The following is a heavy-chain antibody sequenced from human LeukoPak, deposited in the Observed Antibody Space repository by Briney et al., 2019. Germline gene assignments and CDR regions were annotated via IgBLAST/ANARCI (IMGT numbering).Heavy chain of an antibody. CDR3: LRGCGGNCFYFYF. CDR1: GFTFGDYS. D-gene: IGHD2-21*02. J-gene: IGHJ4*02. CDR2: IRSKTYAGTT. Sequence: PGRSLRLSCTASGFTFGDYSMSWVRRTPGKGLEWVGFIRSKTYAGTTEYAASVKGRFTISRDDSKSTAYLQMNSLTTEDTGVYYCLRGCGGNCFYFYFWGQGTLVTVSS. V-gene: IGHV3-49*04.